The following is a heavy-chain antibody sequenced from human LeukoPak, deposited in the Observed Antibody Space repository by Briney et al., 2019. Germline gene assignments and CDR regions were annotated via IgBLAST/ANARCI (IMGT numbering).Heavy chain of an antibody. D-gene: IGHD2-15*01. CDR1: GFTFSSYA. J-gene: IGHJ4*02. CDR3: ARDSAWGGDIVVVVAAAFDY. V-gene: IGHV3-30*04. Sequence: GGSLRLSCAASGFTFSSYAMHWVRQAPGKGLEWVAVISYDGSNKYYADSVKGRFTISRDNSKNTLYLQMNSLRAEDTAVYYCARDSAWGGDIVVVVAAAFDYWGQGILVTVSS. CDR2: ISYDGSNK.